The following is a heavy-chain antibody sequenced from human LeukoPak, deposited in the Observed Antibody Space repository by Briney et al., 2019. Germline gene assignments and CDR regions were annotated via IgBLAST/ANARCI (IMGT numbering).Heavy chain of an antibody. CDR2: ISYDGRDK. D-gene: IGHD1-26*01. CDR1: GFTFSTYA. Sequence: GGSLRLSCAASGFTFSTYAMHWVRQAPGKGLEWVAVISYDGRDKKYTDSVKGRFSISRDNPKNTLYLQMDSLRSEDTAMYYCAKDSGNFANYYFDHWGQGTLVTVSS. CDR3: AKDSGNFANYYFDH. J-gene: IGHJ4*02. V-gene: IGHV3-30*04.